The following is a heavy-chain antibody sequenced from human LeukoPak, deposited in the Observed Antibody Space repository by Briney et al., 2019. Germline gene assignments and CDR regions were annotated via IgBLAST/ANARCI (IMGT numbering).Heavy chain of an antibody. J-gene: IGHJ6*03. CDR1: GFTFSSYA. D-gene: IGHD6-13*01. CDR2: ISTSSSTM. V-gene: IGHV3-48*01. Sequence: PGGSLRLSCAASGFTFSSYAMSWVRQAPGKGLEWVSYISTSSSTMYYADSVKGRFTISRDNARNSLYLQMNSLRAEDTAVYYCARDREKQQLPQFFYYYYMDVWGKGTTVTVSS. CDR3: ARDREKQQLPQFFYYYYMDV.